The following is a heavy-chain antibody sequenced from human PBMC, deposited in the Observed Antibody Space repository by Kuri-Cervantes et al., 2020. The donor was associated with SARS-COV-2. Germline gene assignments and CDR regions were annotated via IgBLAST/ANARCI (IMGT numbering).Heavy chain of an antibody. V-gene: IGHV1-2*04. Sequence: ASVKVSCKASGYTFTGYYMHWVRQAPGQGLEWMGWTNPNSGGTNYAQKFQGWVTMTRDTSINTAYMELSRLRSDDTAVYYCARARVRGLITAYYYYGMDVWGQGTTVTVSS. CDR1: GYTFTGYY. CDR3: ARARVRGLITAYYYYGMDV. CDR2: TNPNSGGT. D-gene: IGHD3-10*01. J-gene: IGHJ6*02.